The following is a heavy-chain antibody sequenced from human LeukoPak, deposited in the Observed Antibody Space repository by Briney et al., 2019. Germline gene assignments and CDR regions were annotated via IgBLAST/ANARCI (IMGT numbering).Heavy chain of an antibody. Sequence: GGSLRLSCAGSGFTFHNSAMNWVRQAPGKGLEWVAGIGGLGIVKDYLDSVRGRFTISRDNSKSTVFLQMNSLRADDTAIYYCAKDARGYDRPCDNWGQGTLVTVSS. CDR1: GFTFHNSA. J-gene: IGHJ4*02. V-gene: IGHV3-23*01. CDR3: AKDARGYDRPCDN. D-gene: IGHD5-12*01. CDR2: IGGLGIVK.